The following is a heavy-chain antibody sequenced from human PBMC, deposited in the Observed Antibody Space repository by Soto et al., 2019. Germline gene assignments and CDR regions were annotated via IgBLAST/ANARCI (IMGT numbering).Heavy chain of an antibody. CDR2: IYSGGST. D-gene: IGHD6-19*01. CDR1: GFTVSSNY. Sequence: GGSLRLSCAASGFTVSSNYMSWVRQAPGKGLEWVSVIYSGGSTYYADSVKGRFTISRDNSKNTLYLQMNSLRAEDTAVYYCAREVGSGWYWTGYWGQGTLVTVSS. J-gene: IGHJ4*02. V-gene: IGHV3-66*01. CDR3: AREVGSGWYWTGY.